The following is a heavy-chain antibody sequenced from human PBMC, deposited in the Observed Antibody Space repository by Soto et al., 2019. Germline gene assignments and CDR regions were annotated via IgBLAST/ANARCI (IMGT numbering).Heavy chain of an antibody. J-gene: IGHJ6*02. D-gene: IGHD2-15*01. CDR2: ISGSGGST. V-gene: IGHV3-23*01. Sequence: GGSLRLSCAASGFTFSSYAMSWVRQAPGKGLEWVSAISGSGGSTYYADSVKGRFTISRDNSKNTLYLQMNSLRAEDTAVYYCAKRDIPVDTYYYYGMDVWGQGTTVTVSS. CDR3: AKRDIPVDTYYYYGMDV. CDR1: GFTFSSYA.